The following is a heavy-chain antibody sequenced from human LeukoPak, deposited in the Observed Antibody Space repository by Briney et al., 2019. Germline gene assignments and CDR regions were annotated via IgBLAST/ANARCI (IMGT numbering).Heavy chain of an antibody. J-gene: IGHJ5*01. CDR1: GGSVDNYY. Sequence: SETLSLTCTVSGGSVDNYYWSWVRQPPGKGLEWIGYIYYSGSTNYNPSLKSRVTISVDQSKNQFSLKMSSVTAADTAVYYCARGSGWFVYWGQGTLVTVSS. V-gene: IGHV4-59*02. CDR3: ARGSGWFVY. D-gene: IGHD6-25*01. CDR2: IYYSGST.